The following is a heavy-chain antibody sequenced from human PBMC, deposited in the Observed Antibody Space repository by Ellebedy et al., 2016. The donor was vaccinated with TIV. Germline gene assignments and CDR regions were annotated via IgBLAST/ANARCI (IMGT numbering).Heavy chain of an antibody. Sequence: SGPTLVXPTQTLTLTCTFSGFSLTTSGVGVGWIRQPPGKTLEWLAIIYWDDDKRYIPSLKTRLTITKDTSKNQVLLTITNMDPVDTATYYCALRRLEAAVSWGQGTLVTVSS. CDR1: GFSLTTSGVG. CDR3: ALRRLEAAVS. D-gene: IGHD6-25*01. CDR2: IYWDDDK. J-gene: IGHJ4*02. V-gene: IGHV2-5*02.